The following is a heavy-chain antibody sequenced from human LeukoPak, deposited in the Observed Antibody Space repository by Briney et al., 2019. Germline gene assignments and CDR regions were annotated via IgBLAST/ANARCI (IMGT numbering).Heavy chain of an antibody. CDR2: INSDGTIT. J-gene: IGHJ4*02. D-gene: IGHD2/OR15-2a*01. CDR3: ARHPGGSTSYYFDY. V-gene: IGHV3-74*01. CDR1: GFSVSNYW. Sequence: GGSLRLSCAVSGFSVSNYWMLWVRQVPGKGLVWGSRINSDGTITTYADSVKGRFTISRDIPKNTLYLQMNSLRAEDTAVYFCARHPGGSTSYYFDYWGQGTLVTVSS.